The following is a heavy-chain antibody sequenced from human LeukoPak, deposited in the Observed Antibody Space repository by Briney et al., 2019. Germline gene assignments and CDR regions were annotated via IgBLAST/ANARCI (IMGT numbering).Heavy chain of an antibody. CDR3: AKDWGYTTMVSYYFDY. CDR1: GFTFSGYG. D-gene: IGHD5-18*01. Sequence: GRSLRLSXAASGFTFSGYGMHWVRQAPDKVLEWVAVIWYDGNNKYYADSVKGRFTISRDNSKNTLYLQMNSLRVEDTAVYYCAKDWGYTTMVSYYFDYWGQGALVTVSS. J-gene: IGHJ4*02. CDR2: IWYDGNNK. V-gene: IGHV3-33*06.